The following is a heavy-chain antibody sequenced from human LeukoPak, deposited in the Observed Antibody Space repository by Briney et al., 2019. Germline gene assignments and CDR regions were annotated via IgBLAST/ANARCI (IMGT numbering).Heavy chain of an antibody. CDR3: ARGDNLLRFLEWLFLDY. J-gene: IGHJ4*02. CDR2: ISSSSSYI. Sequence: PGGSLRLSCVVSGFSFSSYSMNWVRQAPGKGLEWVSSISSSSSYIYYADSVKGRFTISRDNAKNSLYLQMNSLRAEDTAVYYCARGDNLLRFLEWLFLDYWGQGTLVTVSS. D-gene: IGHD3-3*01. CDR1: GFSFSSYS. V-gene: IGHV3-21*01.